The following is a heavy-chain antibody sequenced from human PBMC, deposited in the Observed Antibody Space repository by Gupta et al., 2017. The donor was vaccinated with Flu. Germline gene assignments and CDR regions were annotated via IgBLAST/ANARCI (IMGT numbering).Heavy chain of an antibody. CDR2: ISGASDDT. V-gene: IGHV3-23*01. CDR3: AKTHTRSSLDVLFAS. Sequence: EVQLLESGGDLVQSGGSLRLSCAASGFPLNNYVMSWVRQAPGKGLEWVSTISGASDDTYYADSVKGRFTISRDNSEDTLYLQMSSLRTEDTALYYCAKTHTRSSLDVLFASWGRGTLVTVSS. CDR1: GFPLNNYV. D-gene: IGHD6-6*01. J-gene: IGHJ5*01.